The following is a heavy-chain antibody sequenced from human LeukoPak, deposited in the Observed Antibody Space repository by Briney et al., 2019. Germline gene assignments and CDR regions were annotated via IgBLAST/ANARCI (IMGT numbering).Heavy chain of an antibody. CDR1: GFTFDDYA. D-gene: IGHD5-12*01. J-gene: IGHJ4*02. CDR3: AKDLTYGGLLDY. CDR2: ISWNSGTI. Sequence: GGSLRLSCAASGFTFDDYAMHWVRQAPGKGLEWVSGISWNSGTIAYADSVKGRFTISRDNAKNSLYLQMNSLRAEDTALYYCAKDLTYGGLLDYWGQGTLVTVSS. V-gene: IGHV3-9*01.